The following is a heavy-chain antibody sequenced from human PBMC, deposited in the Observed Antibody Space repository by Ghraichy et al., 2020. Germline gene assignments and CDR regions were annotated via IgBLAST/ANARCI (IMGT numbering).Heavy chain of an antibody. CDR1: GFTFSSYS. V-gene: IGHV3-21*01. Sequence: GGSLRLSCAASGFTFSSYSMNWVRQAPGKGLEWVSSISSSSSYIYYADSVKGRFTISRDNAKNSLYLQMNSLRAEDTAVYYCARDQGAGTTPSYYYGMDVWGQGTTVTVSS. J-gene: IGHJ6*02. CDR2: ISSSSSYI. CDR3: ARDQGAGTTPSYYYGMDV. D-gene: IGHD1-7*01.